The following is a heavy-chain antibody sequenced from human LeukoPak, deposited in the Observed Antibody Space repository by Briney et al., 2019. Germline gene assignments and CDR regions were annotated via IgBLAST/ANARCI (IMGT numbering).Heavy chain of an antibody. CDR1: GFNFANHA. CDR2: ISGGGDIT. J-gene: IGHJ4*02. D-gene: IGHD3-10*01. V-gene: IGHV3-23*01. Sequence: PGGSLRLSCAASGFNFANHAMSWVRQTAGKGLEWVSAISGGGDITYYADSVKGRFTISRDNSKDTLFLQMHSLRPGDTAVYYCAIPRGYWGQGTLVTVSS. CDR3: AIPRGY.